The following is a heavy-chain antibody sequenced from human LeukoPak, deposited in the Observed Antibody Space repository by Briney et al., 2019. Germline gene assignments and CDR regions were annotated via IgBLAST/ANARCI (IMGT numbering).Heavy chain of an antibody. V-gene: IGHV4-34*01. Sequence: SETLSLTCAVYGGSFSGYYWSWIRQPPGKGLEWIGEINHSASTNYNPSLKSRVTISVDTSKNQFSLKLSSVTAADTAVYYCARVLPITIFGVVIIRGWFDPWGQGTLVTVSP. J-gene: IGHJ5*02. D-gene: IGHD3-3*01. CDR1: GGSFSGYY. CDR3: ARVLPITIFGVVIIRGWFDP. CDR2: INHSAST.